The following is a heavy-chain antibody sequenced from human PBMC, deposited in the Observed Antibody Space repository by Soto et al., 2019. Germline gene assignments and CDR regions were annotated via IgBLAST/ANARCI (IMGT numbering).Heavy chain of an antibody. D-gene: IGHD6-13*01. Sequence: GAAVKVSCKASGCTFTSYGISCVRQAPGQGLEWMGWISAYNGNTNYAQKLQGRVTMTTDTSTSTAYMELRSLRSDDTAVYYCAFNIVAADLSWFDLSCQRILVTVSS. CDR2: ISAYNGNT. J-gene: IGHJ5*02. V-gene: IGHV1-18*01. CDR3: AFNIVAADLSWFDL. CDR1: GCTFTSYG.